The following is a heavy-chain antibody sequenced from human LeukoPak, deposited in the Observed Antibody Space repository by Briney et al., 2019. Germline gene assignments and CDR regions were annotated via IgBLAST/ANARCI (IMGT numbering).Heavy chain of an antibody. V-gene: IGHV3-21*01. D-gene: IGHD3-9*01. Sequence: GVLRLSCAASGFTFSSYSMNWVRQAPGKGLEWVSSISSSSSYIYYADSVKGRFTISRDNAKNSLYLQMNSLRAEDTAVYYCARERRYFDWLSHINVWGKGTTVTVSS. J-gene: IGHJ6*04. CDR2: ISSSSSYI. CDR3: ARERRYFDWLSHINV. CDR1: GFTFSSYS.